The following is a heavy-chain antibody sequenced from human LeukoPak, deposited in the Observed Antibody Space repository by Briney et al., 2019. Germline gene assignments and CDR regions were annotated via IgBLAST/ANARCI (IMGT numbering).Heavy chain of an antibody. Sequence: SETLSLTCTVSGGSISSYYLSWVRQPPGKGLEYIGHIYYTGTTYYNPSLSSRVTISLAPPKNRPSLKVSSVTSAHTAVKYFPRHIAARLATGSSKYINIWGKGTTVTVSS. CDR2: IYYTGTT. V-gene: IGHV4-59*13. CDR3: PRHIAARLATGSSKYINI. CDR1: GGSISSYY. J-gene: IGHJ6*03. D-gene: IGHD6-6*01.